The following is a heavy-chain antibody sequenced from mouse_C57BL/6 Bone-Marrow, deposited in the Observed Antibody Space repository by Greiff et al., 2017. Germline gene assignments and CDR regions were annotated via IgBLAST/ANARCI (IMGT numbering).Heavy chain of an antibody. Sequence: DVHLVESGGGLVKPGGSLKLSCAASGFTFSSYAMSWVRQTPEKRLEWVATISDGGSYTYYPDNVKGRFTISRDNAKNNLYLQMSHLKSEDTAMYYCAREDDGYYPYAMDYWGQGTSVTVSS. J-gene: IGHJ4*01. D-gene: IGHD2-3*01. CDR3: AREDDGYYPYAMDY. V-gene: IGHV5-4*01. CDR1: GFTFSSYA. CDR2: ISDGGSYT.